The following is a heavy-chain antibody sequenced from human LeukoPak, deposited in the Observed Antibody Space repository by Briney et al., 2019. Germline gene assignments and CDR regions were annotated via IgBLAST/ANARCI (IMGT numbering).Heavy chain of an antibody. CDR1: GYSFTSYW. CDR3: ARYSGSYYYYYGMDV. V-gene: IGHV5-51*01. D-gene: IGHD1-26*01. CDR2: IYPGDSDT. Sequence: GESLKISCKGSGYSFTSYWIGWVRQVPGKGLEWRGIIYPGDSDTRYSTSFQGQVTISADKSIKTAYLQWSSLKASDTAMYYCARYSGSYYYYYGMDVWGQGTTVTVSS. J-gene: IGHJ6*02.